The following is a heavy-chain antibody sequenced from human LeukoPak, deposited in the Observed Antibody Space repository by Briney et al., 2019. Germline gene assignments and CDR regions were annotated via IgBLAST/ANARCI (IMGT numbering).Heavy chain of an antibody. CDR2: ISAYNGNT. D-gene: IGHD2-2*01. CDR1: GGTFSSYA. Sequence: ASVKVSCKASGGTFSSYAISWVRQAPGQGLEWMGWISAYNGNTNYAQKLQGRVTMTTDTSTTTAYMEVRSLRSDDTAVYYCARDRVGDYWGQGTLVTVSS. CDR3: ARDRVGDY. J-gene: IGHJ4*02. V-gene: IGHV1-18*01.